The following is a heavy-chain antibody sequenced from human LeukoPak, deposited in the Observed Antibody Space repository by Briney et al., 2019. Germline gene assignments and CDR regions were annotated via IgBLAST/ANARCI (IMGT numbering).Heavy chain of an antibody. J-gene: IGHJ5*02. CDR1: GYIFTSYG. V-gene: IGHV1-18*01. CDR3: ARDSRITIFGVASNWFDP. CDR2: ISAYNGNT. D-gene: IGHD3-3*01. Sequence: ASVKVSCKASGYIFTSYGISWVRQAPGQGLEWMGWISAYNGNTNYAQKLQGRVTMTTDTSTSTAYMELRSLRSDDTAVYYCARDSRITIFGVASNWFDPWGQGTLVTVSS.